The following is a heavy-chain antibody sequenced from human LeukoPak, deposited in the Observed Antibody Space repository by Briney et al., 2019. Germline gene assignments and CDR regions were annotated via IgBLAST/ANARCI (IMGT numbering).Heavy chain of an antibody. Sequence: SETLSLTCTVSGGSISSYYWSWIRQPAGKGLEWIGRIYSSGSTNYNPSLKSRVTMSVDTSKNQISLKLSSVTAADTAVYYCARQLDLYGSGDIGFDYWGQGTLVTVSS. CDR2: IYSSGST. J-gene: IGHJ4*02. V-gene: IGHV4-4*07. CDR1: GGSISSYY. D-gene: IGHD3-10*01. CDR3: ARQLDLYGSGDIGFDY.